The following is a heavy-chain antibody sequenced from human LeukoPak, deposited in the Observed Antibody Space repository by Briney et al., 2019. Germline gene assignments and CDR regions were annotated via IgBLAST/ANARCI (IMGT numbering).Heavy chain of an antibody. J-gene: IGHJ5*02. V-gene: IGHV4-59*01. D-gene: IGHD3-22*01. Sequence: PSETLSLTCTVSGGSISSYYWSWIRQPPGKGLEWIGYIYYSGSTNYNPSLKSRVTISVDTSKNQFSPKLSSVTAADTAVYYCARGYYDSSGYLISYNWFDPWGQGTLVTVSS. CDR2: IYYSGST. CDR3: ARGYYDSSGYLISYNWFDP. CDR1: GGSISSYY.